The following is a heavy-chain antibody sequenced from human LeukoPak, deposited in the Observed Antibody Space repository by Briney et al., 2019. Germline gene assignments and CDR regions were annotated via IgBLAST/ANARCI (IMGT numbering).Heavy chain of an antibody. CDR2: ISPYNGNT. D-gene: IGHD3-3*01. CDR3: ARAITIFGVTIPDGMDV. Sequence: GASVKVSCKASGYTFVNYGITWVRQAPGQGLEWMGWISPYNGNTEYAERFQGRVTMTTEKSTNTAYLELRSLTYDDTAVYFCARAITIFGVTIPDGMDVWGQGTTVSVSS. J-gene: IGHJ6*02. V-gene: IGHV1-18*01. CDR1: GYTFVNYG.